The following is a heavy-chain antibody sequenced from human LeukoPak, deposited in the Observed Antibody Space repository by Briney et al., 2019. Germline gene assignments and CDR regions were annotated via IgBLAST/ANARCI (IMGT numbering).Heavy chain of an antibody. Sequence: SETLSLTCAVSGYSISSGYFWGWIRQPPGKGLGWIGSIFHSGATHYNPSLKSRVTISVDTSKNQFSLKLSSVTAADTAMYYCARRISTRRGGTCDSTSCYFDYWGQGTLVTVSS. CDR1: GYSISSGYF. J-gene: IGHJ4*02. D-gene: IGHD2-2*01. CDR2: IFHSGAT. V-gene: IGHV4-38-2*01. CDR3: ARRISTRRGGTCDSTSCYFDY.